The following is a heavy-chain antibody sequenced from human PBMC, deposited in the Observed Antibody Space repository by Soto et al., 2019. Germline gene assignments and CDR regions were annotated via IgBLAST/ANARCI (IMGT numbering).Heavy chain of an antibody. J-gene: IGHJ4*02. D-gene: IGHD1-1*01. CDR1: GGTCKNNG. CDR3: ARENAVAVGTILYYFDY. V-gene: IGHV1-69*01. CDR2: IIPVFGTT. Sequence: QVHLVQSGAEVKKAGSSVKVSCKSPGGTCKNNGISWVRQAPGQGLEWMGGIIPVFGTTKYAQKFQGRLTITADDSTSTAYMELSSLRYEHTAVYYCARENAVAVGTILYYFDYWGQGTLVTVSS.